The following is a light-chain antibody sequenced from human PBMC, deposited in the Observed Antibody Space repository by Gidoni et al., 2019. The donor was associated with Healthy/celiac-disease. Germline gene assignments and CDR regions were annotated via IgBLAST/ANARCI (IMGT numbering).Light chain of an antibody. CDR2: GAS. CDR3: QQYNNWPPGT. V-gene: IGKV3-15*01. J-gene: IGKJ2*01. Sequence: EIVMTQSPATLSVSPGESATLSCRASQSVSGNLAWYQQKPGQAPRLLIYGASTRATGIPARFSGSGSGTEFTLTISSLPSEDFAVYYCQQYNNWPPGTFGQGTKLEIK. CDR1: QSVSGN.